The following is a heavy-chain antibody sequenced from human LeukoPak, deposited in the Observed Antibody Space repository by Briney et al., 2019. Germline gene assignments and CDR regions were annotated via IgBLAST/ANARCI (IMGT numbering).Heavy chain of an antibody. D-gene: IGHD6-13*01. CDR2: ITSSSSYI. Sequence: GGSLRLSCAASGFTFSSYSMSWVRQAPGKGLECVSSITSSSSYIYYADSVKGRFTISRDNAKNSLYLQMNSLRAEDTAMYYCARETPDSSTWTVFDYWGQGTLVTVSS. J-gene: IGHJ4*02. V-gene: IGHV3-21*01. CDR1: GFTFSSYS. CDR3: ARETPDSSTWTVFDY.